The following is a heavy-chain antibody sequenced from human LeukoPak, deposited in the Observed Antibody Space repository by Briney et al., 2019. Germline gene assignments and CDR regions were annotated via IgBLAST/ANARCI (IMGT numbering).Heavy chain of an antibody. Sequence: GGSLRLSCTASTFTFSTSWMTWVRQAPGRGLEWVSNINQDGSDTQYVDSAKGRFTISRDIAKNSVHLQMNSLRAEDTAMYYCAGDPYSVSYGAFDIWGQGTMVTVSS. J-gene: IGHJ3*02. CDR1: TFTFSTSW. V-gene: IGHV3-7*05. CDR3: AGDPYSVSYGAFDI. D-gene: IGHD1-26*01. CDR2: INQDGSDT.